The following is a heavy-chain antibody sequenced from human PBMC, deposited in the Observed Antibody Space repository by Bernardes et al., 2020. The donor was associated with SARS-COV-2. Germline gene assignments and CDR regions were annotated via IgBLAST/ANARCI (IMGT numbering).Heavy chain of an antibody. Sequence: GGSLRLSCAASGFTFSSYAMSWVRQTPGKGLVWVSRINPDGTTTGYADSVKGRFTISRDNAKNTLYLQMNSLRDEDNALYYCIRGSPPGIVGYFDPWGQGTLVTVSS. CDR3: IRGSPPGIVGYFDP. CDR2: INPDGTTT. CDR1: GFTFSSYA. V-gene: IGHV3-74*01. D-gene: IGHD3-10*01. J-gene: IGHJ5*02.